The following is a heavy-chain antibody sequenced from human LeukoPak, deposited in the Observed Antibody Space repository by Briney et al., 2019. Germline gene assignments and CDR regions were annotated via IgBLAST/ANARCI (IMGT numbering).Heavy chain of an antibody. Sequence: ASVKVSCKASGYTFTSYDINWVRQATGQGLEWMGWMNPNSGNTGYAQKFQGRVTITRNTSISTAYMELSSLRSEDTAVYYCARVKLERRWYYYYYMDVWGKGTTVTVSS. CDR1: GYTFTSYD. D-gene: IGHD1-1*01. V-gene: IGHV1-8*02. CDR3: ARVKLERRWYYYYYMDV. CDR2: MNPNSGNT. J-gene: IGHJ6*03.